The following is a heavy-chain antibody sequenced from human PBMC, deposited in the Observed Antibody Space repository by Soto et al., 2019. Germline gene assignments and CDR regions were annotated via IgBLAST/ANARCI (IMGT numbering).Heavy chain of an antibody. CDR2: IFSSGST. D-gene: IGHD7-27*01. Sequence: QVRLQESGPGLVKPSETLSLTCTVSGGSIGGYYWSWFRRPPGKGLGWIGYIFSSGSTDYDPSLKSRVTISVDTSKNQFSLKLSSVTAADTAVYYCARRWGTYFDFWGQGTLVTVSS. J-gene: IGHJ4*02. CDR1: GGSIGGYY. V-gene: IGHV4-59*01. CDR3: ARRWGTYFDF.